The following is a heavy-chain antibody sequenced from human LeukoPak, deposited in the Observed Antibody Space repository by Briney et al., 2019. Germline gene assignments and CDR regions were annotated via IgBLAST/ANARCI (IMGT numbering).Heavy chain of an antibody. Sequence: ASETLSLTCAVYGGSFSGYYWSWIRQPPGKGLEWIGEINHSGSTNYNPSLKSRVTISVDTSKNQFSLKLSSVTAADTAVYYCARGMAAAGIDYWGQGTLVTVSS. J-gene: IGHJ4*02. CDR3: ARGMAAAGIDY. CDR1: GGSFSGYY. D-gene: IGHD6-13*01. V-gene: IGHV4-34*01. CDR2: INHSGST.